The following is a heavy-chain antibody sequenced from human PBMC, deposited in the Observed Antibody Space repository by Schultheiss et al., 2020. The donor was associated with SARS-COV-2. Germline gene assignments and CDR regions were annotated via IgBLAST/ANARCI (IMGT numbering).Heavy chain of an antibody. CDR2: ISGGGGST. J-gene: IGHJ3*02. CDR1: GFTFDDYA. V-gene: IGHV3-23*01. Sequence: GGSLRLSCAASGFTFDDYAMHWVRQAPGKGLEWVSAISGGGGSTYYADSVKGRFTISRDNSKNTLYLQMNSLRAEDTAVYYCARDWGIAVAVHAFDIWGQGTMVTVSS. CDR3: ARDWGIAVAVHAFDI. D-gene: IGHD6-19*01.